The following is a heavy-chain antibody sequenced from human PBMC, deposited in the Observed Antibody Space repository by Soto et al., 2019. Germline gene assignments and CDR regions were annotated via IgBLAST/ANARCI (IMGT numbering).Heavy chain of an antibody. V-gene: IGHV1-3*05. D-gene: IGHD2-21*02. CDR2: INAGNGNT. CDR3: ARSIVVVTALDY. Sequence: QVQLVQSGAEEKKPGASVKVSCKASGYTFTSYAMHWVRQAPGQRLEWMGWINAGNGNTKYSQKFQGRVTITRDTAASTDDMELMSLRSEETAVYYCARSIVVVTALDYWGQGTLVTVSS. CDR1: GYTFTSYA. J-gene: IGHJ4*02.